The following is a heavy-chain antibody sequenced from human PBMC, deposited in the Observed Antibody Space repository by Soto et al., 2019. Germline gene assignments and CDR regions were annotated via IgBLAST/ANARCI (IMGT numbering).Heavy chain of an antibody. V-gene: IGHV3-23*01. CDR1: ELASSTSA. CDR2: ISYGGGTT. Sequence: RLSGAESELASSTSAMSWLRPVPGKGLEWVSAISYGGGTTYYADSVKGRFTISRDNSKNTLYLQMNSLRAEDTAVYYCAKNPGYYYDSTGYHFDYWGQGTLVTVSS. D-gene: IGHD3-22*01. J-gene: IGHJ4*02. CDR3: AKNPGYYYDSTGYHFDY.